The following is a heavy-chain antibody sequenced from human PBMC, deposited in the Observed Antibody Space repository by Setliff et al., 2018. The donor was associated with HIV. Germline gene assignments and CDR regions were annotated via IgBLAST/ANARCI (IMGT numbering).Heavy chain of an antibody. CDR2: ISSSSSYI. D-gene: IGHD2-15*01. CDR1: GFSVTTAA. Sequence: PGGSLRLSCVVSGFSVTTAAMAWVRQAPGKGLDWVSSISSSSSYIYYADSVKGRFTISRDNAKNSLYLQMNSLRAEDTAVYYCARDRTCSGGSCYGTWGQGTMVTVSS. V-gene: IGHV3-21*01. CDR3: ARDRTCSGGSCYGT. J-gene: IGHJ5*02.